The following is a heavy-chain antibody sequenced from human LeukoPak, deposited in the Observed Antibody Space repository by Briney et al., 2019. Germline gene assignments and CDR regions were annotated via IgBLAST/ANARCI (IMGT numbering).Heavy chain of an antibody. J-gene: IGHJ4*02. V-gene: IGHV4-59*08. D-gene: IGHD2-8*02. CDR3: ARSGLPMNFDY. CDR2: IYYSGST. Sequence: SETLSLTCTVSGGSISSYYWSWIRQPPGKGLEWIGYIYYSGSTNYNPSLKSRVTISVDTSKNQFSLKLSSVTAADTAVYYCARSGLPMNFDYWGQGTLVTVSS. CDR1: GGSISSYY.